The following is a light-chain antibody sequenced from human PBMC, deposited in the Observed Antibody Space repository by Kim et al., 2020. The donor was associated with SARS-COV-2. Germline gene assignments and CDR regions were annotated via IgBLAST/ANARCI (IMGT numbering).Light chain of an antibody. CDR2: DNN. CDR3: QVWDTTNSPRVI. Sequence: SYELTQPPSVSVAPGTTARITCGGDDIEYKSVNWYQQRPGQAPLLVVFDNNNRPSGIPDRFSGSNSGDTATLTIYTVEAGDEADYFCQVWDTTNSPRVIFGGGPKLTVL. V-gene: IGLV3-21*03. CDR1: DIEYKS. J-gene: IGLJ2*01.